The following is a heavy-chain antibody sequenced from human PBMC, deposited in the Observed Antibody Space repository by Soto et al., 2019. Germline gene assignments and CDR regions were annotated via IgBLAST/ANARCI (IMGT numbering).Heavy chain of an antibody. D-gene: IGHD3-10*01. J-gene: IGHJ4*02. CDR2: FIPIFVSA. CDR1: GGTVSSYA. V-gene: IGHV1-69*01. CDR3: ARDLSSDSTGFRGYDL. Sequence: QVHLVQSGAEVKKAGSSVKVSCKASGGTVSSYAITWVRQAPGKGLEWMGVFIPIFVSAHYAQKFQGRVTITADESTSTAYMELSGLRSEDTAFYYCARDLSSDSTGFRGYDLWGQGTLVTVSS.